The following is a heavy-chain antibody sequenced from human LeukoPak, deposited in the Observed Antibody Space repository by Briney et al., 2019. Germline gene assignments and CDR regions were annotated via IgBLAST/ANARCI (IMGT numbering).Heavy chain of an antibody. V-gene: IGHV7-4-1*02. CDR3: ARAYQPLGGLSFPDS. CDR2: INTNTGNP. D-gene: IGHD3-16*02. J-gene: IGHJ5*01. Sequence: ASVKVSCKAPGYTFSSYGMNWVRQAPGQGLEWMGWINTNTGNPTYVQGFTGRFVFSLDTSVTTAYLQISSLKAEDTAVYYCARAYQPLGGLSFPDSWGQGTLVTVSS. CDR1: GYTFSSYG.